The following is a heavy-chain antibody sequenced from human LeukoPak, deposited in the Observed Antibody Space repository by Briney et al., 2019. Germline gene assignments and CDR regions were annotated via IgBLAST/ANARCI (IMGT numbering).Heavy chain of an antibody. CDR2: IIPIFGTA. V-gene: IGHV1-69*13. CDR1: GGTFSSYA. D-gene: IGHD1-26*01. Sequence: SVKVSCKASGGTFSSYAISWVRQAPGQGLEWMGGIIPIFGTANYAQKFQGRVTITADESTGTAYMELSSLRSEDTAVYYCARGGSYLSAFDIWGQGTMVTVSS. CDR3: ARGGSYLSAFDI. J-gene: IGHJ3*02.